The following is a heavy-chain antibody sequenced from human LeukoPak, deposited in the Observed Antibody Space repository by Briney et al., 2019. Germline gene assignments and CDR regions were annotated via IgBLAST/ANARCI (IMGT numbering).Heavy chain of an antibody. J-gene: IGHJ4*02. CDR2: ISSSSSYI. D-gene: IGHD1-26*01. CDR3: ARSSIVGANDFDY. CDR1: GFTFSSYS. Sequence: GGSLRLSCAASGFTFSSYSMNWVHQAPGKGLEWVSSISSSSSYIYYADSVKGRFTISRDNAKNSLYLQMNSLRAEDTAVYYCARSSIVGANDFDYWGQGTLVTVSS. V-gene: IGHV3-21*01.